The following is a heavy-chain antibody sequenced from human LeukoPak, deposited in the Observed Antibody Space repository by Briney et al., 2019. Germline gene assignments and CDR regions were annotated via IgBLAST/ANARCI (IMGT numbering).Heavy chain of an antibody. CDR3: ARAEGPRYYDFWSGHHDAFDI. J-gene: IGHJ3*02. D-gene: IGHD3-3*01. CDR1: GYTFTSYG. V-gene: IGHV1-18*01. CDR2: ISAYNGNT. Sequence: GASVKVSCKASGYTFTSYGIIWVRQAPGQGLEWMGWISAYNGNTNYAQKLQGRVTMTTDTSTSTAYMELRSLRSDDTAVYYCARAEGPRYYDFWSGHHDAFDIWGQGTMVTVSS.